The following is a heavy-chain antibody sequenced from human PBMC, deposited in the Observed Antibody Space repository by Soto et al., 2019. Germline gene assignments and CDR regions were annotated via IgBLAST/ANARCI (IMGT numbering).Heavy chain of an antibody. J-gene: IGHJ4*02. Sequence: PGGSLRLSCAASGFTFSSYAMHWVRQAPGKGLEWVAVISYDGSNKYYADSVKGRFTISRDNSKNTLYLQMNSLRAEDTAVYYCAGTPQYSGSYLQIDYWGQGTLVTVSS. CDR2: ISYDGSNK. CDR1: GFTFSSYA. D-gene: IGHD1-26*01. CDR3: AGTPQYSGSYLQIDY. V-gene: IGHV3-30-3*01.